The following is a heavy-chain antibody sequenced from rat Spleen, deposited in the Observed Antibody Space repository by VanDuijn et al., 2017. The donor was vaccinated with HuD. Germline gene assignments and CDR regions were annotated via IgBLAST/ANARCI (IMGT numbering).Heavy chain of an antibody. D-gene: IGHD5-1*01. CDR1: GFTFNKYW. CDR2: ITNAAGST. Sequence: EVQLVESGGGLVQPGRSMKLSCVAAGFTFNKYWMTWIRQAPGKGLEWVASITNAAGSTYYPDSVQGRFAISRDNAKSTLYLQMDSLRSEDTATYYCVRDGNNYWHFDFWGPGTMVTVSS. V-gene: IGHV5-31*01. J-gene: IGHJ1*01. CDR3: VRDGNNYWHFDF.